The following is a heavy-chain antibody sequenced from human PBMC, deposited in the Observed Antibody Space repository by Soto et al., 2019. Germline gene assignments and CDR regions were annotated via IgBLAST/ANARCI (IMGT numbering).Heavy chain of an antibody. CDR2: ISSDGKT. CDR3: ATRIVGATVHS. J-gene: IGHJ4*02. D-gene: IGHD1-26*01. Sequence: EVQLLESGGGLVQPGGSLRLSCAASGFSFSNYAMTWVRQAPGKGLEWVSAISSDGKTFYADSVRGRFTISRDNSKNTLYLQMNSLRAEDTDVYYCATRIVGATVHSWGQGTLVTVSS. V-gene: IGHV3-23*01. CDR1: GFSFSNYA.